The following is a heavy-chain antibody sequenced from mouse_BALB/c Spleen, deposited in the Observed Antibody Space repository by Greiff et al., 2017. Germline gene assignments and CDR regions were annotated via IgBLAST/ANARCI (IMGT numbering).Heavy chain of an antibody. CDR3: ARGSWFAY. J-gene: IGHJ3*01. CDR1: GYSITSDYA. Sequence: EVQGVESGPGLVKPSQSLSLTCTVTGYSITSDYAWNWIRQFPGNKLEWMGYISYSGSTSYNPSLKSRISITRDTSKNQFFLQLNSVTTEDTATYYCARGSWFAYWGQGTLDTVSA. CDR2: ISYSGST. V-gene: IGHV3-2*02.